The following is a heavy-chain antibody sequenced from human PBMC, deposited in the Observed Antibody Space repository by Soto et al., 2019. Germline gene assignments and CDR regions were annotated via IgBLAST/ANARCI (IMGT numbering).Heavy chain of an antibody. V-gene: IGHV4-4*02. Sequence: NPSETLSLTCAVSGGSISSSNWWSWVRQPPGKGLEWIGEIYHSGSTNYNPSLKSRVTISVDKSKNQFSLKINSVTAADTAVYYCARVRTAYRSSSIDVWGQGTKVTDYS. CDR3: ARVRTAYRSSSIDV. CDR1: GGSISSSNW. CDR2: IYHSGST. J-gene: IGHJ6*02. D-gene: IGHD6-6*01.